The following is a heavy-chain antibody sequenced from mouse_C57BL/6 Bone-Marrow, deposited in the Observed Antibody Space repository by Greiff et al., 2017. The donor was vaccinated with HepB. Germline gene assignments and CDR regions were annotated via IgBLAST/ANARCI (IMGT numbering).Heavy chain of an antibody. CDR3: AKYDYYAMDY. D-gene: IGHD2-10*02. Sequence: VQLQQSGPELVKPGASVKISCKASGYAFSSSWMNWVKQRPGKGLEWIGRIYPGDGDTNYNGKFKGKATLTADKYSSTAYMQLSSLTSEDSAVYFCAKYDYYAMDYWGQGTSVTVSS. J-gene: IGHJ4*01. CDR2: IYPGDGDT. CDR1: GYAFSSSW. V-gene: IGHV1-82*01.